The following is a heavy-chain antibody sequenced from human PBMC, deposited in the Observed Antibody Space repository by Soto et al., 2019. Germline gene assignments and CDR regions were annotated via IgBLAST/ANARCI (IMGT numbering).Heavy chain of an antibody. CDR3: ARVGCSGGSCYKGDWFDP. D-gene: IGHD2-15*01. Sequence: ASVKVSCNASGYTFTSYYINWVRQATGQGLEWMGWMNPNSGNTGHAQKFQGRVTMTRNTSISTAYMELSSLRSEDTAVYYCARVGCSGGSCYKGDWFDPWGQGTLVTVSS. V-gene: IGHV1-8*01. CDR1: GYTFTSYY. J-gene: IGHJ5*02. CDR2: MNPNSGNT.